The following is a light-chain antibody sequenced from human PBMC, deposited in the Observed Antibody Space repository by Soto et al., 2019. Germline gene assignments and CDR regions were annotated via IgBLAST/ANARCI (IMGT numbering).Light chain of an antibody. CDR2: AAS. V-gene: IGKV1-9*01. CDR1: QAISTY. CDR3: QQYNSFPWT. J-gene: IGKJ1*01. Sequence: DIQLTQSPSLLSASVGDRVTITCRASQAISTYLAWYQQTSGEAPKLLISAASTLQRGVPSRFRGSGSGTEFTLTISSLQPDDFATYYCQQYNSFPWTFGQGTKVDIK.